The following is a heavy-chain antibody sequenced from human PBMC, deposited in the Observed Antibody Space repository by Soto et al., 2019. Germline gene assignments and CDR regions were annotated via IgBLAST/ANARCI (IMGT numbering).Heavy chain of an antibody. V-gene: IGHV1-2*02. CDR2: INPNSGGT. CDR1: GYTFTGYY. J-gene: IGHJ4*02. Sequence: GASVKVSCKASGYTFTGYYMHWVRQAPGQGLEWMGWINPNSGGTNYAQKFQGRVTMTRDTSISTAYIELSRLRSDDTAVYYCARDNYDSSGHTRPLDYWGQGTLVTVSS. CDR3: ARDNYDSSGHTRPLDY. D-gene: IGHD3-22*01.